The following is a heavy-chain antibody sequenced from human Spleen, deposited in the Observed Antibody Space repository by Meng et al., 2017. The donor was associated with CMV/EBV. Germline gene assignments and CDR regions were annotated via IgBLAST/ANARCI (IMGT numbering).Heavy chain of an antibody. V-gene: IGHV4-59*06. CDR3: ATYYYDSSGYYCFDY. D-gene: IGHD3-22*01. CDR1: GGSISSYY. J-gene: IGHJ4*02. CDR2: IYYSGST. Sequence: VQLQESGPGLVKPSETLSLTCTVSGGSISSYYWSWIRQPAGKGLEWIGYIYYSGSTYYNPSLKSRVTISVDTSKNQFSLKLSSVTAADTAVYYCATYYYDSSGYYCFDYWGQGTLVTVSS.